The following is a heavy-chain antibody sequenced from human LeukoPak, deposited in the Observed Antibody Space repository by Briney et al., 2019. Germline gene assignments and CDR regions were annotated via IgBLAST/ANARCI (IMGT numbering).Heavy chain of an antibody. J-gene: IGHJ3*02. Sequence: PSETLSLTCTVSGGSISSSSYYWSWIRQPPGKGLEWIGYIYYSGSTNYNPSLKSRVTISVDTSKNQFSLKLSSVTAADTAVYYCARDPYSSSYYRAFDIWGQGTMVTVSS. CDR2: IYYSGST. V-gene: IGHV4-61*01. CDR1: GGSISSSSYY. D-gene: IGHD6-13*01. CDR3: ARDPYSSSYYRAFDI.